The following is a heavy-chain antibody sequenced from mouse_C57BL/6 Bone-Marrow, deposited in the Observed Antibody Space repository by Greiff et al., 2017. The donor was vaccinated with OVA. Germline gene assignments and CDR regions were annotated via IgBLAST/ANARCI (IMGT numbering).Heavy chain of an antibody. CDR1: GYTFTSYW. Sequence: VQLQQPGAELVKPGASVKVSCKASGYTFTSYWMHWVKQRPGQGLEWIGRIHPSDSDTNYNQKFKVKATLTVDKSSSTAYMQLSSLTSEDSAVYYCATITSVVPFAYWGQGTLVTVSA. J-gene: IGHJ3*01. CDR2: IHPSDSDT. V-gene: IGHV1-74*01. D-gene: IGHD1-1*01. CDR3: ATITSVVPFAY.